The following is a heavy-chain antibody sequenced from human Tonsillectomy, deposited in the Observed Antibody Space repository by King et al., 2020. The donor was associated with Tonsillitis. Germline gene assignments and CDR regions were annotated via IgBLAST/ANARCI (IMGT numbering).Heavy chain of an antibody. CDR2: TYYRSKWYN. J-gene: IGHJ4*02. D-gene: IGHD3-10*01. V-gene: IGHV6-1*01. CDR3: ARDRVRITMVRGVIITIAPFDY. CDR1: GDSVSSNSAA. Sequence: VQLQQSGPGLVKPSQTLSLTCAISGDSVSSNSAAWNWIRQSPSRGLEWLGRTYYRSKWYNDYAVSVKSRITINPDTSKNQFSLQLNSVTPEDTAVYYCARDRVRITMVRGVIITIAPFDYWGQGTLVTVSS.